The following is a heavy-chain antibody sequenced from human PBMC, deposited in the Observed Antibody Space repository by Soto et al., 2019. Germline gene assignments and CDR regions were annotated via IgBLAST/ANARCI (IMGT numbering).Heavy chain of an antibody. CDR1: GGSISNEDYY. V-gene: IGHV4-30-4*01. Sequence: KTSETLSLTCTVSGGSISNEDYYWSWIRQPPGKGLEWIGYIYYSGTTYDNPSLKSRVTLSVGTSKNQFSLKLTSVTAADTAVYYCGREGRTMMVGTLDLWGQGTLVTVSS. D-gene: IGHD3-10*01. CDR2: IYYSGTT. CDR3: GREGRTMMVGTLDL. J-gene: IGHJ4*02.